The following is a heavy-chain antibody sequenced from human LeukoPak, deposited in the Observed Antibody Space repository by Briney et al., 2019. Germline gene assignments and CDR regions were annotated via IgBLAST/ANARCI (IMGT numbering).Heavy chain of an antibody. CDR3: AKDPTDIVVVPAAKVGYYGMDV. D-gene: IGHD2-2*01. V-gene: IGHV3-30*04. CDR1: GFTFSSYA. CDR2: ISYDGSNK. Sequence: PGRSLRLSCAASGFTFSSYAMHWVRQAPGKGLEWVAVISYDGSNKYYADSVKGRFTISRDNSKNTLYLQMNSLRAEDTAAYYCAKDPTDIVVVPAAKVGYYGMDVWAKGPRSPSP. J-gene: IGHJ6*02.